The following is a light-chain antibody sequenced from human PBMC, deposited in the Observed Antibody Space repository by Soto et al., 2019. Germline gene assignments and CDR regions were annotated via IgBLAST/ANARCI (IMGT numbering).Light chain of an antibody. V-gene: IGKV3-20*01. CDR2: GAS. Sequence: EIGLTQSPGTLSLSPGERATLSCRASQSVSSSYLAWYQQKPGQAPRLLIYGASRRATGIPDRFSGSGSGTDFTLTISRLEPEDFAVYYCQQYGSSRIFTFGPGTKVDIK. CDR3: QQYGSSRIFT. CDR1: QSVSSSY. J-gene: IGKJ3*01.